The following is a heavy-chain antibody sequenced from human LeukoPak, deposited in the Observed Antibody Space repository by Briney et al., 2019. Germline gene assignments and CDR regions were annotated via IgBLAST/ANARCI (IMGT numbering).Heavy chain of an antibody. D-gene: IGHD5-24*01. CDR1: GFTVSSNY. Sequence: GGSLRLSCAASGFTVSSNYMSWVRQAPGKGLEWVSVIYSGGSTYYADSVKGRFTISRDNAKNSLYLQMNSLRAEDTALYYCAREFTALEMATITAGGVFDYWGQGTLVTVSS. CDR2: IYSGGST. J-gene: IGHJ4*02. CDR3: AREFTALEMATITAGGVFDY. V-gene: IGHV3-53*01.